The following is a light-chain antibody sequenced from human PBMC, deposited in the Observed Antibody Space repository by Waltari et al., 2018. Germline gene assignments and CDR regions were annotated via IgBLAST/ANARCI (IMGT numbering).Light chain of an antibody. Sequence: QSALTQAASVSGSLGQSITISCTGTTNDVGAYDLVSWYQQHPGKAPRLIIYAVTERPSGVSNRFSGSKSGNTASLTSPGLQAEDEADYHCCSYAGGRTYVGFGGGTKLTVL. CDR1: TNDVGAYDL. CDR3: CSYAGGRTYVG. CDR2: AVT. V-gene: IGLV2-23*02. J-gene: IGLJ2*01.